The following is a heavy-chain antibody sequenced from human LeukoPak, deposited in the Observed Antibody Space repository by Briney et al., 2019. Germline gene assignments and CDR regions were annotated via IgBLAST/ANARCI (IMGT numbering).Heavy chain of an antibody. V-gene: IGHV4-34*01. J-gene: IGHJ4*02. CDR2: GNESGGT. CDR3: ARASPEYSGSYYRDY. Sequence: SETLSLTCAVYGGSLNGYYWSWVRQPPGKGLEWIGEGNESGGTKYNPSLKSRVTMSADTSKNQFSLKLTSVTAADTAVYYCARASPEYSGSYYRDYWGQGTLVTVSS. CDR1: GGSLNGYY. D-gene: IGHD1-26*01.